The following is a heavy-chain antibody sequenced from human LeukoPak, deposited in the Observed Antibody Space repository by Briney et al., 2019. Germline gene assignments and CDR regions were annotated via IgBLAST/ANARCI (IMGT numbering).Heavy chain of an antibody. Sequence: SETLSLTCTVSGGSISSGDYYWGWLRQPPGKGREWFGYIYYSGSTYYNPSLKSRVTISVDTSKNQFSLKLSSVTAADTAVYYCALAGYDKAFDIWGQGTMVTVSS. CDR1: GGSISSGDYY. D-gene: IGHD3-9*01. CDR3: ALAGYDKAFDI. V-gene: IGHV4-30-4*01. CDR2: IYYSGST. J-gene: IGHJ3*02.